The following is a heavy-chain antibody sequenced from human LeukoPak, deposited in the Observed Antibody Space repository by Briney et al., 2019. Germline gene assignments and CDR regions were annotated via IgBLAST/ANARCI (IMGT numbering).Heavy chain of an antibody. CDR2: ISAYNGNT. D-gene: IGHD3-22*01. CDR3: ARETYCYDSSGYPIDY. CDR1: GYTFTSYG. Sequence: ASVKVSCKASGYTFTSYGISWVRQAPGQGLEWMGWISAYNGNTNYAQKLQGRVTMTTDTSTSTAYMELRSLRSDDTAVYYCARETYCYDSSGYPIDYWGQGTLVTVSS. J-gene: IGHJ4*02. V-gene: IGHV1-18*01.